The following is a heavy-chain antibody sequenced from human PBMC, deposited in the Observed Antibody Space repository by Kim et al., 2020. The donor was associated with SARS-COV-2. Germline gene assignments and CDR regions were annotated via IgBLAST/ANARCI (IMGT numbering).Heavy chain of an antibody. V-gene: IGHV3-23*01. CDR2: ISGSGGTT. CDR3: AKMRSTTLAAMNY. D-gene: IGHD2-2*01. J-gene: IGHJ4*02. Sequence: GGSLRLSCATSGFTFSNYAMTWVRQAPGKGLEWVSVISGSGGTTYYADSVKGRFTISRDNSKNTVYLQMNSLRADDTAVYYCAKMRSTTLAAMNYWGQGTLAIVSS. CDR1: GFTFSNYA.